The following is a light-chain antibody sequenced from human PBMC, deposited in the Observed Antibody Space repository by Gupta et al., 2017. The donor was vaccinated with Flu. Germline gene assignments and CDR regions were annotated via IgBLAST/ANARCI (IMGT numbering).Light chain of an antibody. V-gene: IGKV1-39*01. Sequence: DIQMTQLPSSLSASVGDRVTITCRASHSISTYLNWYQQKSGNAPKVLIFGASTLQSGVPSRFSGSGSGTDFTLTISGLQPEDFGYYSCQQSYSLPSTFGQGTKVDI. J-gene: IGKJ1*01. CDR3: QQSYSLPST. CDR1: HSISTY. CDR2: GAS.